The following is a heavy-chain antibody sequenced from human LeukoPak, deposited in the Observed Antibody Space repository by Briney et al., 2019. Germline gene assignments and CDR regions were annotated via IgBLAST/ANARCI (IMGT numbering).Heavy chain of an antibody. J-gene: IGHJ4*02. CDR3: VRGYYDLSGYYRVDYFDY. CDR2: INPNSGGT. Sequence: ASVKASCKASGYTFTGNYMHWVRQAPGQGLEWMGWINPNSGGTNYAQKFQGRVTVTRDTSISTAYMELSRLRSDDTAVYYCVRGYYDLSGYYRVDYFDYWGQGTLVTVSS. CDR1: GYTFTGNY. V-gene: IGHV1-2*02. D-gene: IGHD3-22*01.